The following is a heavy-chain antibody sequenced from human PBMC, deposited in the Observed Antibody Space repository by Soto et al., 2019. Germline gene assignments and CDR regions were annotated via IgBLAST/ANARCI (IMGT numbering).Heavy chain of an antibody. Sequence: ASVKVSCKASGYTFTSYGISWVRQAPGQGLEWMGWISAYNGNTNYAQKPQGRVTMTTDTSTSTAYMELRSLRSDDTAVYYCARGLEDYDILTGYYKGFFDYWGQGTLVTVSS. CDR3: ARGLEDYDILTGYYKGFFDY. J-gene: IGHJ4*02. D-gene: IGHD3-9*01. CDR1: GYTFTSYG. V-gene: IGHV1-18*01. CDR2: ISAYNGNT.